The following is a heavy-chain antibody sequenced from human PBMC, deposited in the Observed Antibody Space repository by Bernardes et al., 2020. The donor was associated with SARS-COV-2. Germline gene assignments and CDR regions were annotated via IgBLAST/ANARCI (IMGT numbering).Heavy chain of an antibody. CDR2: ISAKNDNT. CDR1: GYPFSSYG. D-gene: IGHD2-21*02. V-gene: IGHV1-18*01. Sequence: ASWQDSCKASGYPFSSYGISWVRQAPGQGLEWMGWISAKNDNTDYAQKIQGRLTMTMDSSTSTAYMELRSLRSDDTALYYCTRRGRTAEVTGAFDIWGQGTLVTVYS. CDR3: TRRGRTAEVTGAFDI. J-gene: IGHJ3*02.